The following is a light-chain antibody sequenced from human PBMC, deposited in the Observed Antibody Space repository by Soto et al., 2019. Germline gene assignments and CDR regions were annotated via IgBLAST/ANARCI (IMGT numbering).Light chain of an antibody. V-gene: IGLV1-44*01. Sequence: QAVLTQPPSASGTPGQRVTISCAGSSSNIGSNTVNWYQQLPGTASKLLIYSNNKRPSGVAARFSGSKSGTSASLAISGLPSEDEADYYCAAWTDSLNGWVFGGGTKLTVL. J-gene: IGLJ3*02. CDR3: AAWTDSLNGWV. CDR1: SSNIGSNT. CDR2: SNN.